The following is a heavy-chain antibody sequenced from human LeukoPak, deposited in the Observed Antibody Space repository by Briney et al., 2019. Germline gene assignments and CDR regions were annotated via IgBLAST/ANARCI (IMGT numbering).Heavy chain of an antibody. J-gene: IGHJ4*02. CDR3: ASGSGSLPDY. CDR1: GFTFSSYA. Sequence: GGSPRLSCAASGFTFSSYAMHWVRQAPGKGLEYVSAISSNGGSTYYANSVKGRFTISRDNSKNTLYLQMGSLRAEDMAVYYCASGSGSLPDYWGQGTLVTVSS. CDR2: ISSNGGST. V-gene: IGHV3-64*01. D-gene: IGHD1-26*01.